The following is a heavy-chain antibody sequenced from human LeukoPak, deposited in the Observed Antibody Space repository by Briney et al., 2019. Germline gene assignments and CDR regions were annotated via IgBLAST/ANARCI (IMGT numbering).Heavy chain of an antibody. CDR2: ISSSSSYT. Sequence: PGGSLRLSCAASGFTFSDYYMSWIRQAPGKGLEWVSYISSSSSYTNYADSVKGRFTISRDNAKNSLYLQMNSLRAEDTAVYYCARVSVVTPHLDYWGRGTLVTVSS. D-gene: IGHD4-23*01. J-gene: IGHJ4*02. CDR3: ARVSVVTPHLDY. V-gene: IGHV3-11*05. CDR1: GFTFSDYY.